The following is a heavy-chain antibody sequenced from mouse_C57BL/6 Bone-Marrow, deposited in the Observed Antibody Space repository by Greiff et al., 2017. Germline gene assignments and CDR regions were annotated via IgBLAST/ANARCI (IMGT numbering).Heavy chain of an antibody. V-gene: IGHV1-26*01. J-gene: IGHJ2*01. Sequence: VQLQQSGPELVKPGASVKISCKASGYTFTDYYMNWVKQSHGKSLEWIGDINPNNGGTSYNQKFKGKATLTVDKSSSTAYMELRSLTSEDSAVYYCARSGFPDYWGQGTTLTVSS. D-gene: IGHD3-1*01. CDR3: ARSGFPDY. CDR1: GYTFTDYY. CDR2: INPNNGGT.